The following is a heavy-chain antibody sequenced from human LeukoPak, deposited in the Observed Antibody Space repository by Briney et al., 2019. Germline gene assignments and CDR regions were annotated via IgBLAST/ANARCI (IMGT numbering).Heavy chain of an antibody. CDR3: ARDHQFWSGYYYYYYMDV. V-gene: IGHV4-4*07. CDR1: GGSISSYY. CDR2: IYTSGST. J-gene: IGHJ6*03. Sequence: SETLSLTCTVSGGSISSYYWSWIRQPAGQGLEWIGRIYTSGSTNYNPSLKSRVTMSVDTSKNQFSLKLSSVTAADTAVYYCARDHQFWSGYYYYYYMDVWGKGTTVTVSS. D-gene: IGHD3-3*01.